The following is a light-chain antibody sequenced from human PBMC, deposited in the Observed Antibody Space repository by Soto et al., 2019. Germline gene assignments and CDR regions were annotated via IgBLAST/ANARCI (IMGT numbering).Light chain of an antibody. CDR3: QQSYSNPTWT. CDR2: DSS. V-gene: IGKV1-39*01. J-gene: IGKJ1*01. CDR1: QSISTY. Sequence: DIQLTQSPSPLSASVGDRITITCRASQSISTYLNWYQQKPGEAPTLLVYDSSTLQSGVPSRFSGSGFGAEFTLTVSSLQPEDFATYYCQQSYSNPTWTFGQGTKV.